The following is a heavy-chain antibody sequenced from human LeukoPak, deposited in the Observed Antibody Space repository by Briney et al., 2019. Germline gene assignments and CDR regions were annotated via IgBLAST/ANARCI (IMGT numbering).Heavy chain of an antibody. J-gene: IGHJ4*02. CDR3: AKDIRTVWGGGRDY. D-gene: IGHD4-17*01. CDR2: ISGSGGST. Sequence: PGGSLRLSCAASGFTFSSYAMSWVRQAPGKGLEWVSAISGSGGSTYYADSVKGRFTISRDNSKNTLSLQMHSLRAEDTAVYYCAKDIRTVWGGGRDYWGQGTLVTVSS. CDR1: GFTFSSYA. V-gene: IGHV3-23*01.